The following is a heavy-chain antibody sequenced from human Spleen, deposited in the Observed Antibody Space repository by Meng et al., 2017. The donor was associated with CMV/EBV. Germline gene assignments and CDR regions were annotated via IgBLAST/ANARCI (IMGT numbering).Heavy chain of an antibody. CDR3: AREGGTYHFDY. CDR1: GFTFSSYS. CDR2: ISSSSDYI. J-gene: IGHJ4*02. V-gene: IGHV3-21*01. D-gene: IGHD1-26*01. Sequence: GSLRLSCAASGFTFSSYSMNWVRQAPGKGLEWVSSISSSSDYIYYADSVKGRFTISRDNAKNSLYLQMNSLRAEDTAVYYCAREGGTYHFDYWGQGTLVTVSS.